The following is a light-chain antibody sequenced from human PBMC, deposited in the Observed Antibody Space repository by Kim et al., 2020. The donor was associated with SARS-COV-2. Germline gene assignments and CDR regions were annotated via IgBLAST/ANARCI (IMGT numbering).Light chain of an antibody. J-gene: IGLJ3*02. Sequence: APGKTASIAGGGDNIGDKSVHWYQQKPGRAPVLVIYYDYNRPSGIPERFSGSNSGNTATLTISRVEAGDEADYSCQVWDSGSDQKVFGGGTKLTVL. CDR3: QVWDSGSDQKV. CDR1: NIGDKS. CDR2: YDY. V-gene: IGLV3-21*04.